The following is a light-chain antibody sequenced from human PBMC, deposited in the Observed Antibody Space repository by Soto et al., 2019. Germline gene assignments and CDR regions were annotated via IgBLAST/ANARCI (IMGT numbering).Light chain of an antibody. V-gene: IGKV1-5*03. CDR1: QTISSW. Sequence: DIQMTQSPSTLSGSVGDRVTITCRASQTISSWFAWYQQKPGKAPKLLIYKASTLKSGVPSRFSGSGSGTEFTLTISSLQPDDFAAYYCQQYNTYSWTFGPGTKVDI. CDR2: KAS. CDR3: QQYNTYSWT. J-gene: IGKJ1*01.